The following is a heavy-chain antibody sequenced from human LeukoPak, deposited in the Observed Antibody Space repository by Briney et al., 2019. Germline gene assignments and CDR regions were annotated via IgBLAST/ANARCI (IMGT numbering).Heavy chain of an antibody. D-gene: IGHD5-18*01. J-gene: IGHJ4*02. CDR2: ISCDGSNK. CDR3: EGARTAMFTLFDY. V-gene: IGHV3-30-3*01. CDR1: GFTFSSYA. Sequence: PGGSLRLSCAASGFTFSSYAMHWGRQAPGKGLEWVAAISCDGSNKYYADSVRGRFTISRDNSKNTVYLQMNSLRAEDMAVYYCEGARTAMFTLFDYWGQGTHVRVS.